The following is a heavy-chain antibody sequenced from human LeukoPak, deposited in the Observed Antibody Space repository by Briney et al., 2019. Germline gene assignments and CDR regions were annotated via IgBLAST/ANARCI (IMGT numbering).Heavy chain of an antibody. V-gene: IGHV3-30*18. CDR3: VKIPRGIVGATFDY. Sequence: GGSLRLSCAASGFTFSSYGMHWVRQAPGKGLEWVAVISYDGSNKYYADSVKGRFTISRDNSKNTLYLQMSSLRAEDTAVYYCVKIPRGIVGATFDYWGEGTLVTASS. CDR2: ISYDGSNK. D-gene: IGHD1-26*01. CDR1: GFTFSSYG. J-gene: IGHJ4*02.